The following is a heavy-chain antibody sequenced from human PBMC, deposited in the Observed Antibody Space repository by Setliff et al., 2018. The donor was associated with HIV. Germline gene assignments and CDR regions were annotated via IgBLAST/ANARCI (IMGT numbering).Heavy chain of an antibody. CDR1: GFTFDDYA. Sequence: GGSLRLSCAASGFTFDDYAMHWVRQVPGKGLEWVSGISWNSGSIGYADSVKGRFTISRDNAKKVLNLEMNSLTKEDTALYYCAKDPHKGWFGGMDYWGQGTLVTVSS. V-gene: IGHV3-9*01. J-gene: IGHJ4*02. D-gene: IGHD2-15*01. CDR2: ISWNSGSI. CDR3: AKDPHKGWFGGMDY.